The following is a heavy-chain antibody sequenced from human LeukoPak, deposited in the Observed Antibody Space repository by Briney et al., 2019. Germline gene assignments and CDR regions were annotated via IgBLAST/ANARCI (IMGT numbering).Heavy chain of an antibody. Sequence: GGSLRLSCAVSRFTFSSYSMSWVRQAPGKVLGWVSSISSSGSYIYYADSVKGRFTISRDNAKNSLYLQMNSLRAEDTAVYYCARVGPWVNPDYYYYYMDVWGKGTTVTVSS. CDR2: ISSSGSYI. CDR1: RFTFSSYS. D-gene: IGHD1-14*01. V-gene: IGHV3-21*01. CDR3: ARVGPWVNPDYYYYYMDV. J-gene: IGHJ6*03.